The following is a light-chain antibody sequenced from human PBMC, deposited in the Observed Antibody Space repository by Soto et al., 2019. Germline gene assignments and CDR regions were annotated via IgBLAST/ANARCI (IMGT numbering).Light chain of an antibody. V-gene: IGKV3-20*01. J-gene: IGKJ5*01. CDR1: QNVGSRY. CDR3: QQYGTPRSVT. CDR2: GAS. Sequence: EIVLTQSPGTLSLSPGEGATVSCRVSQNVGSRYLAWYQQKPGQTPRLIIYGASGRADGIPHRFSGSGFGTDFTLTISKVEPEDFAVYYCQQYGTPRSVTFGQGTRLEIK.